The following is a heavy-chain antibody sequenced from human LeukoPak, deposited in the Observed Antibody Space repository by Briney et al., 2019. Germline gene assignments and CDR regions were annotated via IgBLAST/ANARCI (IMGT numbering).Heavy chain of an antibody. Sequence: ASVKVSCKASGGTFTSYAISWVRQAPGQGLEWMGWINPNSGGTNYAQKFQGWVTMTRDTSISTAYMELSRLRSDDTAVYYCARDLTYYYDSSGYYSLVYWGQGTLVTVSS. CDR3: ARDLTYYYDSSGYYSLVY. J-gene: IGHJ4*02. V-gene: IGHV1-2*04. D-gene: IGHD3-22*01. CDR2: INPNSGGT. CDR1: GGTFTSYA.